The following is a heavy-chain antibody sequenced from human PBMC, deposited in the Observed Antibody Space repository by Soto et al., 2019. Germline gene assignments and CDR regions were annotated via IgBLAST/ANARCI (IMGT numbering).Heavy chain of an antibody. J-gene: IGHJ6*02. CDR1: GGTFSSYT. V-gene: IGHV1-69*02. Sequence: QVQLVQSGAEVKKPGSSVKVSCQASGGTFSSYTISWVRQAPGQGLEWMGRIIPILGIANYAQKFQGRVTITADKSTSTAYMELSSLRSEDTAVYYCASYPLYGYFNYYYYGMDVWGQGTTVTVSS. CDR3: ASYPLYGYFNYYYYGMDV. D-gene: IGHD4-17*01. CDR2: IIPILGIA.